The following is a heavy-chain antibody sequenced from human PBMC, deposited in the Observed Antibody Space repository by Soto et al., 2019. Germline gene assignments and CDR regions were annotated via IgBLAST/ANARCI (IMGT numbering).Heavy chain of an antibody. V-gene: IGHV3-49*03. CDR3: ARDWRGLTVRQPDAFDI. CDR1: GFTFGDYA. D-gene: IGHD4-17*01. CDR2: IRSKAYGGTT. J-gene: IGHJ3*02. Sequence: GGSLRLSCTASGFTFGDYAMSWFRQAPGKGLEWVGFIRSKAYGGTTEYAASVKGRFTISRDNAKNSLYLQMNSLRAEDTAVYYCARDWRGLTVRQPDAFDIWGQGTMVTVS.